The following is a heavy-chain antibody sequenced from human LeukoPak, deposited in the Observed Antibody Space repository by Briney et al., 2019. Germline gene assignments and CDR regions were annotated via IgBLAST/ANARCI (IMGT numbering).Heavy chain of an antibody. CDR3: ARRASSWYAYSFDY. D-gene: IGHD6-13*01. V-gene: IGHV4-39*07. CDR1: GGSISSSSYY. J-gene: IGHJ4*02. CDR2: IYYSGST. Sequence: SETLSLTCTVSGGSISSSSYYWGWIRQPPGKGLEWIGSIYYSGSTYYNPSLKSRVTISVDTSKNQFSLKLSSVTAADTAVYYCARRASSWYAYSFDYWGQGTLVTVSS.